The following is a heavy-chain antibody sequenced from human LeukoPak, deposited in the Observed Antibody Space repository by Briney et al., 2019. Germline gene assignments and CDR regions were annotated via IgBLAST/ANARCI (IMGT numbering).Heavy chain of an antibody. CDR1: GGSISRGSYY. D-gene: IGHD3-22*01. V-gene: IGHV4-61*02. CDR2: IYASGST. J-gene: IGHJ4*02. Sequence: SETLSLTCTVSGGSISRGSYYWSWIRQPAGKGLEWIGRIYASGSTNYNPSLKSRVTMSVDTSKNQFSLNLSSVTAADTAVYFCARAPHFFDTSGSRYYFDYWGQGALVTVSS. CDR3: ARAPHFFDTSGSRYYFDY.